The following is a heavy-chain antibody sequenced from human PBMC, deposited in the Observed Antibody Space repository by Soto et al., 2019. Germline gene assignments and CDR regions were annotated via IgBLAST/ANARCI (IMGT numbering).Heavy chain of an antibody. V-gene: IGHV3-23*01. D-gene: IGHD3-10*02. J-gene: IGHJ6*02. Sequence: PGGSLRLSCAASGFTFSSYAMSWVRQAPGKGLEWVSAISGSGGSTYYADSVKGRFTISRDNSKNTLYLQMNSLRAEDTAVYYCAKVFNRGADYYYYGMDVWGQGTTVTVSS. CDR3: AKVFNRGADYYYYGMDV. CDR2: ISGSGGST. CDR1: GFTFSSYA.